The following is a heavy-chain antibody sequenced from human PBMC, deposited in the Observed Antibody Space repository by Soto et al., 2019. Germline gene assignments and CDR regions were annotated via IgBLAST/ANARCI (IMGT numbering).Heavy chain of an antibody. Sequence: SETMSLTCTVSGGSISSYYLSWIRQPPGKGLEWIGYIYYSGSTNYNPSLKSRVTISVDTFKNHFSLKLSSVTAADTAVYYCARHVGGYYYYMDVWGKGTTVTVSS. CDR1: GGSISSYY. CDR2: IYYSGST. J-gene: IGHJ6*03. D-gene: IGHD2-15*01. V-gene: IGHV4-59*08. CDR3: ARHVGGYYYYMDV.